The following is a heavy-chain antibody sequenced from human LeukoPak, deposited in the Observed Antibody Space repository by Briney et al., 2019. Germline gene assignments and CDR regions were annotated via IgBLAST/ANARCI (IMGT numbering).Heavy chain of an antibody. CDR3: VRIPDDGYNSDY. J-gene: IGHJ4*02. CDR1: GFTFEDYA. Sequence: PGGSLRLSCAASGFTFEDYAMHWVRQVPGKGLEWVSLISWDGGSTYYADSVKGRFTISRDNSKNSLYLQMNSLRAEDTALYYCVRIPDDGYNSDYWGQGTLVSVSS. CDR2: ISWDGGST. D-gene: IGHD5-24*01. V-gene: IGHV3-43D*03.